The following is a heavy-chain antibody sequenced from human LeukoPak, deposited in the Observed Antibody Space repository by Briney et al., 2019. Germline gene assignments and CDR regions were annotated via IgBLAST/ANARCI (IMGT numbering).Heavy chain of an antibody. J-gene: IGHJ4*02. Sequence: PSETLSLTCTVSGVSISSSNSYWGWIRQPPGKGLEWIGSIYYSGNTYYNASLKSQVSISIDMSKNQFSLKLTSVTAADTAVYYCARQTGSGLFILPGGQGTLVTVSS. CDR1: GVSISSSNSY. CDR2: IYYSGNT. CDR3: ARQTGSGLFILP. V-gene: IGHV4-39*01. D-gene: IGHD3-10*01.